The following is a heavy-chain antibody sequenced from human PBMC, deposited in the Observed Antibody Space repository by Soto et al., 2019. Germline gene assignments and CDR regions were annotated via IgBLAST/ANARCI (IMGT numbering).Heavy chain of an antibody. V-gene: IGHV4-59*08. CDR1: GGSMSSYY. J-gene: IGHJ4*02. Sequence: QVQLQESGPGLVKPSETLSLTCTVSGGSMSSYYWSWIRQPPGKGLEWIGYIYYSGSTNYNPSLKSRVTISVDTSNNQFSLKLNSVTAADTAVYYCASRWGGALDYWGQGTLVTVSS. D-gene: IGHD3-16*01. CDR2: IYYSGST. CDR3: ASRWGGALDY.